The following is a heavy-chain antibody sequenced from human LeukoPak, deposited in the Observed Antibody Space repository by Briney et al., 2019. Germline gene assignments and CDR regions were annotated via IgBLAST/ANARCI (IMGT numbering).Heavy chain of an antibody. Sequence: SETLSLTRTVSGGSISSSSYYWGWIRQPPGEGLEWIGSIYYSGSTYYNPSLKSRVTISVDTSKNQFSLKLSSVTAADTAVYYCARDGNRDGYNPDWYFDLWGRGTLVTVSS. J-gene: IGHJ2*01. D-gene: IGHD5-24*01. CDR2: IYYSGST. CDR1: GGSISSSSYY. CDR3: ARDGNRDGYNPDWYFDL. V-gene: IGHV4-39*07.